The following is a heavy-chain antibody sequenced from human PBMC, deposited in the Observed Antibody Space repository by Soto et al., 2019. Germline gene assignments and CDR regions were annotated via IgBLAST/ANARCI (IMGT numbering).Heavy chain of an antibody. CDR1: GFTFDDYA. Sequence: EVQLVESGGGLVQPGRSLRLSCAASGFTFDDYAMHWVRQAPGKGLEWVSGISWNSGTIGYADSVKGRFTISRDNAKNSLHLQMNSLRAEDTALYYCANSGSYPNYFDYWGQGTLVTVSS. D-gene: IGHD1-26*01. V-gene: IGHV3-9*01. J-gene: IGHJ4*02. CDR3: ANSGSYPNYFDY. CDR2: ISWNSGTI.